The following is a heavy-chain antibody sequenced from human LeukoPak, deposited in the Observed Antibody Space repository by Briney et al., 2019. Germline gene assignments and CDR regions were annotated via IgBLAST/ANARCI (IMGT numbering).Heavy chain of an antibody. CDR1: GGSIRSSNSF. J-gene: IGHJ4*02. CDR3: ARGRSRYTTVTTFYY. D-gene: IGHD4-17*01. Sequence: SETLSLTCSVSGGSIRSSNSFWGWIRQPPGERLEWIATIYYNGNTYYNPSLQSRVTISVDTSTNQFSLKLNSVIAADTAVYYCARGRSRYTTVTTFYYWGQGTLVAVSP. V-gene: IGHV4-39*07. CDR2: IYYNGNT.